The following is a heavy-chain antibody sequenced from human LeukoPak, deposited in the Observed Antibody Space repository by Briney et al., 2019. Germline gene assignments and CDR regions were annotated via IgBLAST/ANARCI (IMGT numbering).Heavy chain of an antibody. CDR3: AKVEVSAAGGELDP. CDR1: GFTFSTYA. Sequence: GGSLRLSCAASGFTFSTYAMSWVRQAPGKGLEWVSAISGSGDNNDNTYYADSVKGRFTISRDNSKNTVFLDMRSLSADDTALYYCAKVEVSAAGGELDPWGQGTLVTVSS. D-gene: IGHD6-25*01. J-gene: IGHJ5*02. CDR2: ISGSGDNNDNT. V-gene: IGHV3-23*01.